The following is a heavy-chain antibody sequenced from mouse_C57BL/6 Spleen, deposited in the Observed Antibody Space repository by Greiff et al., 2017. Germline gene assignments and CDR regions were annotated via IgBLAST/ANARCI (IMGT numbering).Heavy chain of an antibody. CDR1: GYTFTDYN. V-gene: IGHV1-22*01. CDR2: INPNNGGT. D-gene: IGHD1-1*01. Sequence: EVQRVESGPELVKPGASVKMSCKASGYTFTDYNMHWVKQSHGKSLEWIGYINPNNGGTSYNQKFKGKATLTVNKSSSTAYMELRSLTSEDSAVYYCARSLRGAMDYWGQGTSVTVSS. J-gene: IGHJ4*01. CDR3: ARSLRGAMDY.